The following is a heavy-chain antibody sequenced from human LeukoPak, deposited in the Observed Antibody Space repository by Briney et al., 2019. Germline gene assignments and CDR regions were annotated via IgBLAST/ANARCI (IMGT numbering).Heavy chain of an antibody. CDR1: GYTFTGYY. V-gene: IGHV1-2*02. J-gene: IGHJ4*02. CDR3: ARSWGSSWYDYFDY. Sequence: ASVEVSCKASGYTFTGYYMHWVRQAPGQGLEWMGWINPNSGGTNYAQKFQGRVTMTRDTSISTAYMELSRLRSDDTAVYYCARSWGSSWYDYFDYWGQGTLVAVSS. CDR2: INPNSGGT. D-gene: IGHD6-13*01.